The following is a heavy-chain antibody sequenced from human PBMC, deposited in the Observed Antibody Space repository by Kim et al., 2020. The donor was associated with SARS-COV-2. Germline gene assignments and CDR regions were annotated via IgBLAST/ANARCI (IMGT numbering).Heavy chain of an antibody. Sequence: RGSLRLSCAASGFTFTRYWMSWVRQAPGKGLEWVANIRQDGNKKDYVDSVEGRFTISRDNDKSSLYLQMDSLRAADTAVYYCAREGTGGFDKWGQGTLVTAAS. J-gene: IGHJ4*02. D-gene: IGHD1-1*01. CDR3: AREGTGGFDK. CDR2: IRQDGNKK. CDR1: GFTFTRYW. V-gene: IGHV3-7*01.